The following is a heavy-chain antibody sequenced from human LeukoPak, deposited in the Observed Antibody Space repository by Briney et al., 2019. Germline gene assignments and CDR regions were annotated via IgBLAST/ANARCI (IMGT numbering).Heavy chain of an antibody. Sequence: SETLSLTCAVYGGSFSGYYWSWIRQPPGEGLEWIGEINHSGSTNQNPSLKSRVTISEDTSNDQFSLKLSSVTAADTAVYYCARGYGDYGTLDYWYFDLWGRGTLVTVSS. V-gene: IGHV4-34*01. J-gene: IGHJ2*01. CDR3: ARGYGDYGTLDYWYFDL. CDR2: INHSGST. CDR1: GGSFSGYY. D-gene: IGHD4-17*01.